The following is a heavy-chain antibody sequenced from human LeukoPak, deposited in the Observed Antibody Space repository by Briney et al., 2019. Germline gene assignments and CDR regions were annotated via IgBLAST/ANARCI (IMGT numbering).Heavy chain of an antibody. CDR1: GGSFSGYY. D-gene: IGHD3-10*01. J-gene: IGHJ4*02. CDR3: ARGLLLWFGELSKAGCFDY. CDR2: INHSGST. Sequence: SGTLSLTCAVYGGSFSGYYWSWIRQPPGKGLEWIGEINHSGSTNYNPSLKSRVTISVDTSKNQFSLKLSSVTAADTAVYYCARGLLLWFGELSKAGCFDYWGQGTLVTVSS. V-gene: IGHV4-34*01.